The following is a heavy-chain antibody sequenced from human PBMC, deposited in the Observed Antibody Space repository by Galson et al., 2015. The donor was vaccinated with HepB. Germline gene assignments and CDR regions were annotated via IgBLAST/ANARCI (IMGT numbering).Heavy chain of an antibody. CDR2: ISGSGGST. CDR3: AKDSGRWAAMVTKDFDY. D-gene: IGHD5-18*01. J-gene: IGHJ4*02. Sequence: SLRLSCAASGFTFSSYAMSWVRQAPGKGLEWVSAISGSGGSTYYADSVKGRFTISRDNSKNTLYLQMNSLRAEDTAVYYCAKDSGRWAAMVTKDFDYWGQGTLVTVSS. V-gene: IGHV3-23*01. CDR1: GFTFSSYA.